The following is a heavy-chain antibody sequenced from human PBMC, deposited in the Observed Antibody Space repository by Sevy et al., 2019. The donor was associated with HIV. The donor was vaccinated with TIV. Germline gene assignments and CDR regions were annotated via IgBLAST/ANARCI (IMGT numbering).Heavy chain of an antibody. CDR1: GLTFSSYS. J-gene: IGHJ3*02. V-gene: IGHV3-21*01. Sequence: GGSLRLSCAASGLTFSSYSMNWVRQAPGKGLEWVSPISSSSSYIYYADSVKGRFTISRDNAKNSLYLQTNSLRAEDTAVYYCARDAALSDYYDSSGYPNAFDIWGQGTMVTVSS. CDR3: ARDAALSDYYDSSGYPNAFDI. CDR2: ISSSSSYI. D-gene: IGHD3-22*01.